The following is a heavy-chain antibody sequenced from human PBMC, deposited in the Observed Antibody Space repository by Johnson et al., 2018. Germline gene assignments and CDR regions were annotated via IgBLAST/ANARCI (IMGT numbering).Heavy chain of an antibody. V-gene: IGHV3-21*01. Sequence: VQLVESGGGLVKPGGSLRLSCAASGFTFSSYSMNWVRQAPGKGLEWVSSISSSSSYIYYADSVKGRFTISRDNAKNSLYLQMNSLRAEDTAGYYCARDVPDSSGYSFQHWGQGTLVTVSS. CDR1: GFTFSSYS. CDR3: ARDVPDSSGYSFQH. J-gene: IGHJ1*01. CDR2: ISSSSSYI. D-gene: IGHD3-22*01.